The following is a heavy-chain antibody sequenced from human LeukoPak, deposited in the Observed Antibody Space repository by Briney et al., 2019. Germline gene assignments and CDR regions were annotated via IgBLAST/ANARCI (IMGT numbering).Heavy chain of an antibody. V-gene: IGHV3-13*04. J-gene: IGHJ3*02. CDR2: IDTAGDT. CDR3: ARGAVALAFDI. CDR1: GFTFRRYD. D-gene: IGHD6-19*01. Sequence: PGGSLRLFYAASGFTFRRYDMHCVRHARGKGLEWVSDIDTAGDTYYTGAVKGRFTISRDNAKNSLYLQMNTLRAGDTAVYYCARGAVALAFDIWGQGTMVTVSS.